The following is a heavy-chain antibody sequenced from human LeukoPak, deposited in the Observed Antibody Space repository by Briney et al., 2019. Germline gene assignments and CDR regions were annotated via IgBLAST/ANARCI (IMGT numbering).Heavy chain of an antibody. CDR2: IYYSGST. CDR1: GGSISSSSYY. CDR3: ARDYAVGESFDI. J-gene: IGHJ3*02. V-gene: IGHV4-39*02. D-gene: IGHD3-16*01. Sequence: SETLSLTCTVSGGSISSSSYYWGWIRQPPGKGLEWIGSIYYSGSTYYNPSLKSRVTISVDTSKNQFSLKLSSVTAADTAVYYCARDYAVGESFDIWGQGTLVTVSS.